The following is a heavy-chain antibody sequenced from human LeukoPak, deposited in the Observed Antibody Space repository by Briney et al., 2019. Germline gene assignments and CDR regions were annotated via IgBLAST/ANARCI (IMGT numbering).Heavy chain of an antibody. CDR2: VHYSGSP. V-gene: IGHV4-39*01. J-gene: IGHJ5*01. D-gene: IGHD4/OR15-4a*01. Sequence: SETLSLTCAVSGGSISSATYYWGWIRQSPEKGLEWIGSVHYSGSPYYNPSLKNRVSISVDTSKNQFSLSLTSVTAADTAVYYCARQDHVDHGASNWFDPWGQGTLVTVSS. CDR1: GGSISSATYY. CDR3: ARQDHVDHGASNWFDP.